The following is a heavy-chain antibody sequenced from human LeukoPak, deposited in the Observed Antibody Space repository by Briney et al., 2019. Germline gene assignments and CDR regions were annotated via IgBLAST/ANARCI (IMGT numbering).Heavy chain of an antibody. D-gene: IGHD3-22*01. CDR3: ASYDSSAYLAY. Sequence: GGSLRLSCAASGFTFSSYSMNWIRQAPGKGLEWVSYISGNSGDTNYADSVRGRFTLSRDNAKNSLYLQLNNLRAEDTAVYYCASYDSSAYLAYWGQGTLVTVSS. CDR2: ISGNSGDT. CDR1: GFTFSSYS. V-gene: IGHV3-21*05. J-gene: IGHJ4*02.